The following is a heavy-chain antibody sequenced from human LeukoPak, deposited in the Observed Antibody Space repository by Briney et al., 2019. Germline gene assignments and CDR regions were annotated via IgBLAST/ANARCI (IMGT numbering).Heavy chain of an antibody. V-gene: IGHV3-30-3*01. CDR3: AREGYYGSGSPPSLYFDY. J-gene: IGHJ4*02. D-gene: IGHD3-10*01. CDR2: TSSDLNVK. CDR1: GFTIRNYV. Sequence: PGGSLGLSCAASGFTIRNYVIHWVRQAPGKGLEWVAVTSSDLNVKLYADSVKGRFTISRDNSRSTLYLQMNSLRPEDTAIYYCAREGYYGSGSPPSLYFDYWGQGTLVTVSS.